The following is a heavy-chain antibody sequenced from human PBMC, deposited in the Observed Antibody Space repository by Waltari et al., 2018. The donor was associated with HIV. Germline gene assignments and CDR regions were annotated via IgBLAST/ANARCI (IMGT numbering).Heavy chain of an antibody. J-gene: IGHJ3*02. CDR3: AKDMITFGGVIADAFDI. D-gene: IGHD3-16*02. CDR2: ISWNSGSI. V-gene: IGHV3-9*01. Sequence: EVQLVESGGGLVQPGRSLRLSCAASGFTFDDYAMHWVRQATGKGLEWVSGISWNSGSIGYADSVKGRFTISRDNAKNSLYLQMNSLRAEDTALYYCAKDMITFGGVIADAFDIWGQGTMVTVSS. CDR1: GFTFDDYA.